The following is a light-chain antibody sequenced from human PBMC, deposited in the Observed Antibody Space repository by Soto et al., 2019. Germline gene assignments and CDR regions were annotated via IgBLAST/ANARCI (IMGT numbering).Light chain of an antibody. CDR1: QSVSSSY. J-gene: IGKJ1*01. CDR2: GTS. CDR3: QQYGSLPRT. V-gene: IGKV3-20*01. Sequence: EIVLTQSPCTLSLSPGSRSTLPCRASQSVSSSYLAWYQQKNGQAPRIXIYGTSYRATGIPDRFSGSCYGTDFNLTISRLETEDFAVYYCQQYGSLPRTFGRGTKVDIK.